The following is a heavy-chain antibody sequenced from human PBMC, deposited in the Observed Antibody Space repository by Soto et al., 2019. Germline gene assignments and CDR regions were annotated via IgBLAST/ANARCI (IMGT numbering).Heavy chain of an antibody. Sequence: PRGSLRLSCAASGFTFSSYGMHSVRQAPGKGLEWVAVISYDGSNKYYADSVKGRFTISRDNSKNTLYLQMNSLRAEDTAVYYCAKDGPRFGVVILYYYYYMDVRGKGTTVTVSS. CDR1: GFTFSSYG. V-gene: IGHV3-30*18. CDR3: AKDGPRFGVVILYYYYYMDV. D-gene: IGHD3-3*01. CDR2: ISYDGSNK. J-gene: IGHJ6*03.